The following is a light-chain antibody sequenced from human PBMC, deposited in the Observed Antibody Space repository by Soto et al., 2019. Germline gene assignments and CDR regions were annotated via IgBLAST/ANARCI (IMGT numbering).Light chain of an antibody. V-gene: IGKV1-5*03. CDR3: QQYNSYPRT. CDR2: KAT. CDR1: QSVQTW. J-gene: IGKJ1*01. Sequence: IQLTQSPSTLSASVGDRVTITCRASQSVQTWLAWFQQKPGKAPKLLIYKATTLETGVPSRFSGSGSETEFTLTISSLQPDDFATYYCQQYNSYPRTFGQGTKVDI.